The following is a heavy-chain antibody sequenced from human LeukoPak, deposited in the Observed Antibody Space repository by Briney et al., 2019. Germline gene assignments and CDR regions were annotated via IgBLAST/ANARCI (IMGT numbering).Heavy chain of an antibody. CDR1: GFTFNTYW. CDR3: ARWGYYYGSGSNYYYYLDV. V-gene: IGHV3-7*01. CDR2: VRPDGREQ. D-gene: IGHD3-10*01. Sequence: PGGSLRLSCSASGFTFNTYWMSWVRQAPGKGLQWVANVRPDGREQRYVDSVKGRFTISRDNAKNLGYLQMNSLRTDDTGVYYCARWGYYYGSGSNYYYYLDVWGKGTTVTISS. J-gene: IGHJ6*03.